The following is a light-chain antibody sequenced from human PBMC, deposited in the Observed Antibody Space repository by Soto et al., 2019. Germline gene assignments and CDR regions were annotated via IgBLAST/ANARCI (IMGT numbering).Light chain of an antibody. CDR1: QSISNW. V-gene: IGKV1-39*01. CDR3: QQSYSTPT. CDR2: VAS. J-gene: IGKJ1*01. Sequence: DIQMPQSPSTLPASVGDRVTITCRARQSISNWLAWYQQKPGKAPKLLIYVASSLQSGVPSRFSGSGSGTDFTLTISSLQPEDFATYYCQQSYSTPTFGQGTKVDIK.